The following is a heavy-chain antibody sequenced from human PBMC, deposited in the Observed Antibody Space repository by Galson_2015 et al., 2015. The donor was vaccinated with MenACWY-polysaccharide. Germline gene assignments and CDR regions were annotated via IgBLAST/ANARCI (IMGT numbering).Heavy chain of an antibody. CDR2: INTNTGNP. Sequence: SVKVSCKASGYTFTSYAMNWVRQAPGQGLEWMGWINTNTGNPTYAQGFTGRFVFSLDTSVSTAYLQISSLKAEDTAVYYCARESVEDYYYGMDVWGQGTTVTVSS. CDR3: ARESVEDYYYGMDV. V-gene: IGHV7-4-1*02. CDR1: GYTFTSYA. D-gene: IGHD2-2*01. J-gene: IGHJ6*02.